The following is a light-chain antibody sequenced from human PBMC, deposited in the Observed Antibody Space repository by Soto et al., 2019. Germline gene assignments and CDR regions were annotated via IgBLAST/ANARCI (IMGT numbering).Light chain of an antibody. CDR3: MQALQTPYA. V-gene: IGKV2-28*01. CDR2: LGS. CDR1: QSLLHSDGYNY. J-gene: IGKJ2*01. Sequence: DIVMTQSPLSLPVTPGEPASISCRSSQSLLHSDGYNYLDWYLQKPGQSPQLLIYLGSDQASGVPDRFSGSGSGTEFKLNISRVEAEDVGVYYCMQALQTPYAFGQGTKLEIK.